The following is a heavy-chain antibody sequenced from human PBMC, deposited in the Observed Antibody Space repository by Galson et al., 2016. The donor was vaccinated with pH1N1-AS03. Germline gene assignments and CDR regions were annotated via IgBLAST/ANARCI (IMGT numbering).Heavy chain of an antibody. Sequence: ETLSLTCSVSGGSISTSSYYWGWIRQSPAKGLEWIENVYQSGTTYYNPSLKRRVTISVDTSKDQFSLKLTSVTAADTATYFCARDHGNNRPFDMWGPGSLVVVSS. V-gene: IGHV4-39*07. CDR3: ARDHGNNRPFDM. J-gene: IGHJ4*01. CDR1: GGSISTSSYY. D-gene: IGHD5-24*01. CDR2: VYQSGTT.